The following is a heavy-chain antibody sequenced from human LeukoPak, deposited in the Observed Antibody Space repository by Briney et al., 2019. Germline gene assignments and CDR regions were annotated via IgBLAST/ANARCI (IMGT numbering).Heavy chain of an antibody. V-gene: IGHV4-31*03. CDR2: IHYSGNS. Sequence: SETLSLTCIASGGPISSGDFYWSWIRQHPGKGLEWIGYIHYSGNSYYNPSLKSRVTISVDTSKNQLSLKLTSVTAADTAIYYCARGEMATTYYFDYWGQGTLVTVSS. CDR1: GGPISSGDFY. CDR3: ARGEMATTYYFDY. J-gene: IGHJ4*02. D-gene: IGHD5-24*01.